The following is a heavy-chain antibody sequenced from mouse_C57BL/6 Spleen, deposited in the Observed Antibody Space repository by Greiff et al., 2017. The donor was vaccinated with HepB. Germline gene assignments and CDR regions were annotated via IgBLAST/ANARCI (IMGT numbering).Heavy chain of an antibody. D-gene: IGHD2-1*01. J-gene: IGHJ1*03. CDR3: ARSVYGNYWYFDV. CDR1: GYTFTDYY. CDR2: INPNNGGT. V-gene: IGHV1-26*01. Sequence: VQLQQSGPELVKPGASVKISCKASGYTFTDYYMNWVKQSHGKSLEWIGDINPNNGGTSYNQKFKGKATLTVDKSSSTAYMELRSLTSEDSAVYYCARSVYGNYWYFDVWGTGTTVTVSS.